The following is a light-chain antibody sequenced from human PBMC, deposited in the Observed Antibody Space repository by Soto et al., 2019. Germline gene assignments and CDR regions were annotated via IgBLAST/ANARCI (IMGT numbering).Light chain of an antibody. CDR3: SSYTRDRTII. CDR2: DVT. V-gene: IGLV2-14*03. Sequence: QSVLTQPASVSGSPGQSITFSCTGTSSDVGGYNYVCWYQHHPGKAPKLIIYDVTNRPSGVSNRFSGSKSGNTASLTISGLQAEDEADYYCSSYTRDRTIIFGGRTKLTVL. CDR1: SSDVGGYNY. J-gene: IGLJ2*01.